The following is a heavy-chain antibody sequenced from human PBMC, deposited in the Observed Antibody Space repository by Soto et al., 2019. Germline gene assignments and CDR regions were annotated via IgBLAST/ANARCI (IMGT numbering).Heavy chain of an antibody. CDR3: ARGATSGSLDY. V-gene: IGHV3-74*01. J-gene: IGHJ4*02. Sequence: EVQLVESGGGLVQPGGSLRLSCAASGFTFSSYWMHWVRQAPGKGLVWVSRINSDGSSTSYADSVKVRFTISRDNAKKPLYLQMNSRRAEDTAVYYCARGATSGSLDYWGQGTLVTVSS. CDR2: INSDGSST. D-gene: IGHD6-13*01. CDR1: GFTFSSYW.